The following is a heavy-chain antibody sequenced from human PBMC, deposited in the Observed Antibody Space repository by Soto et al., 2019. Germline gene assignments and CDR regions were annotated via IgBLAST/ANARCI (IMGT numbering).Heavy chain of an antibody. D-gene: IGHD1-26*01. Sequence: EGQLVESGGGLVQPGGSLRLSCTASGFTFSSYWMNWVRQAPGKGLDWSSLINPDGGTTTYAESVKGRFTIFRDNAKNTVYLQMTSLRVEDTAVYYCARHLRGSPDYWGQGSLVTVSS. CDR2: INPDGGTT. J-gene: IGHJ4*02. CDR3: ARHLRGSPDY. V-gene: IGHV3-74*03. CDR1: GFTFSSYW.